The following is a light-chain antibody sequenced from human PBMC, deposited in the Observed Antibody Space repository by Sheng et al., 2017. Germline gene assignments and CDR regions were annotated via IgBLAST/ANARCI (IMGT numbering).Light chain of an antibody. V-gene: IGKV3-20*01. CDR3: QQYGSSLPLT. J-gene: IGKJ4*01. CDR1: QSVGSN. Sequence: EIVMTQSPVTLSVSPGERATLSCRASQSVGSNLAWYQQKPGQAPRLLIYGASTRATGIPERFSGSGSGTDFTLTISRLEPEDFAVYYCQQYGSSLPLTFGGGTKVEIK. CDR2: GAS.